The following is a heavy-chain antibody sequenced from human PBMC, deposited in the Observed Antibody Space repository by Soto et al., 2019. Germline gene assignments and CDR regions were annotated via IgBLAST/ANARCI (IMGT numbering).Heavy chain of an antibody. CDR2: IKSKTDGGTT. CDR1: SVSNAW. CDR3: TTDIITMVRGVNYYFHY. D-gene: IGHD3-10*01. J-gene: IGHJ4*02. V-gene: IGHV3-15*07. Sequence: SVSNAWMNWVRPAPGKGLEWVGRIKSKTDGGTTDYAAPVKGRCTISRDDSKNTLYLQMNSLKTEDTAVYYCTTDIITMVRGVNYYFHYWGQGTLVTVSS.